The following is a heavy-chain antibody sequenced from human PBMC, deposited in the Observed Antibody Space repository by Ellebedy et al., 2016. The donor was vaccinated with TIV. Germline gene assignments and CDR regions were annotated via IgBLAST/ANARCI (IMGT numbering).Heavy chain of an antibody. CDR3: ERDLDKSSGWYGGAAH. V-gene: IGHV3-53*01. J-gene: IGHJ1*01. D-gene: IGHD6-19*01. CDR1: GFTVGNNY. Sequence: PGGSLRLSCTASGFTVGNNYMNWLRQAPGKGLEWVSLIYSGGDTVYADSVKGRFTISRDNSMTTLYLEMNSLRAEDKAVYDCERDLDKSSGWYGGAAHWGQGTLVTGSS. CDR2: IYSGGDT.